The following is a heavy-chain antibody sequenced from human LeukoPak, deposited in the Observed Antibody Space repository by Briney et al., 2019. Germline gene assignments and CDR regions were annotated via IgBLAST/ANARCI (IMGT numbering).Heavy chain of an antibody. V-gene: IGHV3-7*01. CDR1: GFDFSRSW. CDR2: IKEDGSAK. CDR3: ARDRAYNRFDY. J-gene: IGHJ4*02. D-gene: IGHD5-24*01. Sequence: PGGSLRLSCAASGFDFSRSWMTWVRRAPGKGLEWVANIKEDGSAKNYGDFVKGRFIISRDNAKNSLYLEMNSLRAEDTAVYYCARDRAYNRFDYWGQGTLVTVSA.